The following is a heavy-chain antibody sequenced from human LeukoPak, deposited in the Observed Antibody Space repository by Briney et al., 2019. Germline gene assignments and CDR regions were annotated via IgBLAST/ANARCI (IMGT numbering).Heavy chain of an antibody. J-gene: IGHJ4*02. D-gene: IGHD5-18*01. V-gene: IGHV3-15*01. Sequence: GGSLRLSCAASGFTFSNAGMSWVRQAPGKGLEWVGRIRTTTDGGTTDYAAPVKDRFTISRDDSKSTVYLQMNSLKTEDTAVYFCAHRDTSLVRVDYWGQGTLVTVSS. CDR3: AHRDTSLVRVDY. CDR1: GFTFSNAG. CDR2: IRTTTDGGTT.